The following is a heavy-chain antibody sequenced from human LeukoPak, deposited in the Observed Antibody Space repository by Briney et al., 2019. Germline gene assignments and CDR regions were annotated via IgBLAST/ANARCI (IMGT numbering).Heavy chain of an antibody. J-gene: IGHJ3*02. CDR3: ARTGYSSGWSGAFDI. V-gene: IGHV4-4*02. CDR2: IYHSGST. CDR1: GGSISSSNW. D-gene: IGHD6-19*01. Sequence: SGTLSLTCAVSGGSISSSNWWSWVRQPPGKGLEWIGEIYHSGSTNYNPSLKSRVTISADKSKNQFSLKLSSVTAADTAVYYCARTGYSSGWSGAFDIWGQGTMVTVSS.